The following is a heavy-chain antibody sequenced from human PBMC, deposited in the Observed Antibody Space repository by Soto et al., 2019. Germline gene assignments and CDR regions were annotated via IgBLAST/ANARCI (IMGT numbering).Heavy chain of an antibody. Sequence: SETLSLTCAVYGGSFSSYYCSWLRQPPGKGLEWIAEINHSGSTNYNPSLKSRVTISVDTSKNQFSLKLSSVTAADTAVYYCARATYYYDSSGYPWYYYYGMDVWGQGTTVTVSS. J-gene: IGHJ6*02. V-gene: IGHV4-34*01. CDR2: INHSGST. CDR1: GGSFSSYY. CDR3: ARATYYYDSSGYPWYYYYGMDV. D-gene: IGHD3-22*01.